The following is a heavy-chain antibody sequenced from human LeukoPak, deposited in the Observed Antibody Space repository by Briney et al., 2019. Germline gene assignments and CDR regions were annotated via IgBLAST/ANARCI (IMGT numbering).Heavy chain of an antibody. CDR2: IYTSGST. D-gene: IGHD1-26*01. CDR3: ARSPIVGRHGYYFDY. CDR1: GGSISNYY. Sequence: SETLSLTCSVSGGSISNYYWTWIRQPAGKGLEWIGRIYTSGSTNYNPSLKSRVTMPVDTSKNQFSLKLSSVTAADTAVYNCARSPIVGRHGYYFDYWGQGTLVTVSS. V-gene: IGHV4-4*07. J-gene: IGHJ4*02.